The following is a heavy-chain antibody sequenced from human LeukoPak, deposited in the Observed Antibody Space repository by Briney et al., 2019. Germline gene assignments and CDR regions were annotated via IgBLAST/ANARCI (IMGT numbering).Heavy chain of an antibody. Sequence: GASLKVSCKASGYTFTSYYMHWVRQAPGQGLEWMGLINPSGGSTSYAQKFQGRVTMTRDTSTSTDYMELSSLRSEDTVVYECGRDLLRGWGQGTLVTVSS. J-gene: IGHJ4*02. D-gene: IGHD3-9*01. V-gene: IGHV1-46*01. CDR1: GYTFTSYY. CDR2: INPSGGST. CDR3: GRDLLRG.